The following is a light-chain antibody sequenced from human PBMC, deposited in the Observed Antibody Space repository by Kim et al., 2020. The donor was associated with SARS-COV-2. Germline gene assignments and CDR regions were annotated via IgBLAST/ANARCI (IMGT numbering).Light chain of an antibody. J-gene: IGLJ1*01. CDR1: SSDVGGYNY. CDR2: DVF. Sequence: QSVLTQPASVSGSPGQSITISCTGTSSDVGGYNYVSWYQQYPGKAPKLMIYDVFKRPSGVSNRFSGSKSGNTASLTISGLQAEDEADYYCTSYRGSGYVFGTGTKVTVL. V-gene: IGLV2-14*03. CDR3: TSYRGSGYV.